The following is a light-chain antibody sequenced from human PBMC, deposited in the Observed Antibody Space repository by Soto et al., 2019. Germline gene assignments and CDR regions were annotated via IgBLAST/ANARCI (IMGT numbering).Light chain of an antibody. CDR2: EVN. CDR3: SSYADSNNYV. Sequence: QSVLTQPPSASGSPGQSVTISCTGTSSDVGGYNYVSWHQQHPGKAPKPMIYEVNKRPSGVPDRFSGSKSGNTASLTVSGLQAEDEADYYCSSYADSNNYVFGTGTKVTVL. J-gene: IGLJ1*01. V-gene: IGLV2-8*01. CDR1: SSDVGGYNY.